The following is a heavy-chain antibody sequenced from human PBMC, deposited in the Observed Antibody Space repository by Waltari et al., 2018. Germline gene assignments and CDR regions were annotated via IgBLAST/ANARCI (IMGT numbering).Heavy chain of an antibody. V-gene: IGHV4-39*02. CDR3: ARELAAGGATGY. CDR2: IYYTGNA. Sequence: QLQLQESGPGLVKPSETLSLTCTVSGGSVSTGTNYWGWIRQPPGKGLEWIGTIYYTGNAHYNPSLNGRTTMSVDTSRNQFSLKLTSVTAADTAVYYCARELAAGGATGYWGQGTLVTVSS. J-gene: IGHJ4*02. D-gene: IGHD1-26*01. CDR1: GGSVSTGTNY.